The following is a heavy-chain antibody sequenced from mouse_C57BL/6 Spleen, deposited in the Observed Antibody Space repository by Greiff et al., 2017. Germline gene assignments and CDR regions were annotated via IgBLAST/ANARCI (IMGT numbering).Heavy chain of an antibody. CDR2: ISDGGSYT. CDR3: ARDGRSTMITHWYFDV. J-gene: IGHJ1*03. Sequence: EVKVVESGGGLVKPGGSLKLSCAASGFTFSSYAMSWVRQIPEKRLEWVATISDGGSYTYYPDNVKGRFTISRDNAKNNLYLQMSHLKSEDTAMYYCARDGRSTMITHWYFDVWGKGTTVTVSS. V-gene: IGHV5-4*01. D-gene: IGHD2-4*01. CDR1: GFTFSSYA.